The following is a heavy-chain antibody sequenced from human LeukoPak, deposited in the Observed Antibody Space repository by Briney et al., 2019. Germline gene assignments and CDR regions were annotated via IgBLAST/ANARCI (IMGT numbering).Heavy chain of an antibody. Sequence: PGGPLRLSCAVSGFNFSSYGMHWVRQARGKGLEWVAVIWYDGSNKYYADSVKGRFTISRDNSKNTLYLQMNSLRAGDTAVYYCARDRITMVRGPPRYGMDVWGQGTTVTVSS. CDR1: GFNFSSYG. J-gene: IGHJ6*02. V-gene: IGHV3-33*01. CDR3: ARDRITMVRGPPRYGMDV. CDR2: IWYDGSNK. D-gene: IGHD3-10*01.